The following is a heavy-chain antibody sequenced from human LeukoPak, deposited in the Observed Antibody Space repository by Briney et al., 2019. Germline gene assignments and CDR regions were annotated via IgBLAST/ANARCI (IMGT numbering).Heavy chain of an antibody. D-gene: IGHD6-6*01. CDR2: IVPIFGTT. CDR1: GGTFSSYA. V-gene: IGHV1-69*13. Sequence: ASVKVSCKASGGTFSSYAIKWVRQAPGQGLEWLGGIVPIFGTTHYAQKFQGRVTITADESTSTAYMELSSLRSEDTAVYYCARERDYQLALDYWGQGTLVTVSS. CDR3: ARERDYQLALDY. J-gene: IGHJ4*02.